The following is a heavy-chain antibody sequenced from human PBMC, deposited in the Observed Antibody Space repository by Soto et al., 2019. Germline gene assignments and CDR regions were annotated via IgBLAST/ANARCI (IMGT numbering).Heavy chain of an antibody. V-gene: IGHV3-48*02. CDR2: ISSSSSTI. Sequence: EVQLVESGGGLVQPGGSLRLSCAASGFTFSSYSMNWVRQAPGKGLEWVSYISSSSSTIYYADSVKGRFTISRDNAKNSLYLQRNRLRDEDTAVYYCAREGGSLNWFDPWGQGTLVTVSS. CDR1: GFTFSSYS. CDR3: AREGGSLNWFDP. J-gene: IGHJ5*02. D-gene: IGHD1-26*01.